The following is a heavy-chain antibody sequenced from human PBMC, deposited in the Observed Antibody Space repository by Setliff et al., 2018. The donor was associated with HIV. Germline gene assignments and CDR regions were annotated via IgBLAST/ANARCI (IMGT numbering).Heavy chain of an antibody. CDR3: ARTLITAAGTFDY. D-gene: IGHD6-13*01. CDR2: IYHSGST. CDR1: GGSISSSNW. Sequence: SETLSLTCAVSGGSISSSNWWSWVRQPPGKGLEWIGEIYHSGSTNYNPSLKSRVTISVDKSKNQFSLKLRSVTAADTAVYYCARTLITAAGTFDYWGQGTLVTVSS. V-gene: IGHV4-4*02. J-gene: IGHJ4*02.